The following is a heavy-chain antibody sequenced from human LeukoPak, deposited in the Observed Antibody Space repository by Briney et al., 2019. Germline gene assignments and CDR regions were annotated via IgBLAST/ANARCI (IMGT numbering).Heavy chain of an antibody. Sequence: PGGSLRLSCAASGFTFSSYWMHWVRQAPGKGLEWVSGINWNGGSTGYADSVKGRFTISRDNAKNSLYLQMNSLRAEDTALYYCARDSAMSRSSSWYYYYMDVWGKGTTVTVSS. CDR3: ARDSAMSRSSSWYYYYMDV. V-gene: IGHV3-20*04. CDR1: GFTFSSYW. D-gene: IGHD6-13*01. J-gene: IGHJ6*03. CDR2: INWNGGST.